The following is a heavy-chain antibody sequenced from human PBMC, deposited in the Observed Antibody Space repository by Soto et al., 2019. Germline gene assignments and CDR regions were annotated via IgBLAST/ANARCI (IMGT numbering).Heavy chain of an antibody. J-gene: IGHJ6*02. CDR1: GGSISSSSYY. Sequence: QLQLQESGPGLVKPSETLSLTCTVSGGSISSSSYYWGWIRQPPGKGLEWIGSIYYSGTTYYNPSLKSRVTISVDTSKNQYPLRLSSVPAADTAVYHCARPNRAMGNGYYGMDVWGQGTTVTVSS. CDR2: IYYSGTT. D-gene: IGHD5-18*01. CDR3: ARPNRAMGNGYYGMDV. V-gene: IGHV4-39*01.